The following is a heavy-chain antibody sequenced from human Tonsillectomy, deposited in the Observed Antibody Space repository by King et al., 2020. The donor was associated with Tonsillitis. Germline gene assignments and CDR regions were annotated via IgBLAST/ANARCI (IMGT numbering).Heavy chain of an antibody. V-gene: IGHV3-66*01. CDR2: IYSGGST. Sequence: VQLVESGGGLVQPGGSLRLSCAASGFTVSSDYMSWVRQAPGKGLEWVSIIYSGGSTYYADSVKGRFTISRDNSKNTLYLQMNSLRAEDTAVYYCARERYSISWSPHEVLRYGMDVWGQGTTVTVSS. CDR1: GFTVSSDY. J-gene: IGHJ6*02. D-gene: IGHD6-13*01. CDR3: ARERYSISWSPHEVLRYGMDV.